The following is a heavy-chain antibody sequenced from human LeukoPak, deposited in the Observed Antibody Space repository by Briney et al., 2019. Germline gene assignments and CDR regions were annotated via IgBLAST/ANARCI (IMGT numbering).Heavy chain of an antibody. Sequence: PGGSLRLSCAASGFTFSNAWMSWVRQAPGKGLEWVSSISSGSSATHYADSVKGRLTISRDNAKNSLYLQMDNLRAEDTAVYYCVRGDGRDYWGQGTLVTVSS. CDR2: ISSGSSAT. J-gene: IGHJ4*02. CDR3: VRGDGRDY. CDR1: GFTFSNAW. V-gene: IGHV3-21*01. D-gene: IGHD5-24*01.